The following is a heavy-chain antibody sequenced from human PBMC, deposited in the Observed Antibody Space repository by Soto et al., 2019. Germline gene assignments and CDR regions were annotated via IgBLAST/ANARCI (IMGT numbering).Heavy chain of an antibody. D-gene: IGHD4-17*01. CDR1: GFTFSSYG. CDR3: ARDRGRYGDYVSYYYYYMDV. V-gene: IGHV3-33*01. J-gene: IGHJ6*03. Sequence: GGSLRLSCAASGFTFSSYGMHWVRQAPGKGLEWVAVIWYDGSNKYYADSVKGRFTISRDNSKNTLYLQMNSLRAEDTAVYYCARDRGRYGDYVSYYYYYMDVWGKGTTVTVSS. CDR2: IWYDGSNK.